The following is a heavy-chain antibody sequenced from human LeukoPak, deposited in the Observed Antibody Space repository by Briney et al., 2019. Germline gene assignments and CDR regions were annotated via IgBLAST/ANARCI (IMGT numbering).Heavy chain of an antibody. CDR2: IYYSGST. CDR1: GGSISSYY. J-gene: IGHJ4*02. V-gene: IGHV4-30-4*01. CDR3: AREVPYYYGSGSYYYFDY. Sequence: NTSETLSLTCTVSGGSISSYYWSWIRQPPGKGLEWIGYIYYSGSTYYNPSLKSRVTISVDTSKNQFSLKLSSVTAADTAVYYCAREVPYYYGSGSYYYFDYWGQGTLVTVSS. D-gene: IGHD3-10*01.